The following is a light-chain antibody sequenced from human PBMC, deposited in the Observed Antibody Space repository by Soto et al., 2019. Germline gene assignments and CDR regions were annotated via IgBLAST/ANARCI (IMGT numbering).Light chain of an antibody. CDR1: QSVTNSY. Sequence: EILLTQSPGTLSLSPGERATLSCRASQSVTNSYLAWYQQKPGQAPRLLIYGASSRATGIPDRFSGSGSGTDFALTISRLEPEEFAVYYCQQYASSPRTVGQGTKVEIK. CDR2: GAS. J-gene: IGKJ1*01. CDR3: QQYASSPRT. V-gene: IGKV3-20*01.